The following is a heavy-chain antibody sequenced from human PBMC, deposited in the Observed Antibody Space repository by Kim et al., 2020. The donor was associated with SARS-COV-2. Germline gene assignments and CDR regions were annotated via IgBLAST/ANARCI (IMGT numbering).Heavy chain of an antibody. J-gene: IGHJ4*02. Sequence: SGPTLVKPTQTLTLTRTFSGFSLTTTGVGVGWVRQPPGKALEWLALIYWDDDKRYSPSLKNRLTITKDTSKNQVVLTLTSVDPVDTARYYCARQGGSGWEPFDYWGQGTLVTVSS. CDR3: ARQGGSGWEPFDY. D-gene: IGHD6-19*01. V-gene: IGHV2-5*02. CDR2: IYWDDDK. CDR1: GFSLTTTGVG.